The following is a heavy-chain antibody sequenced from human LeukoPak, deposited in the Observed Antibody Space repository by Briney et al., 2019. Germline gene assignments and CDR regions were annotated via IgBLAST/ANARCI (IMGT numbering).Heavy chain of an antibody. CDR1: GGSFSGYY. V-gene: IGHV4-34*01. Sequence: SETLSLTCAVYGGSFSGYYWSWIRQPPGKGPEWIGEINHSGSTNYNPSLKSRVTISVDTSKNQFSLKLSSVTAADTAVYYCARIKAYCTNGVCYFARFDYWGQGTLVTVSS. CDR2: INHSGST. J-gene: IGHJ4*02. D-gene: IGHD2-8*01. CDR3: ARIKAYCTNGVCYFARFDY.